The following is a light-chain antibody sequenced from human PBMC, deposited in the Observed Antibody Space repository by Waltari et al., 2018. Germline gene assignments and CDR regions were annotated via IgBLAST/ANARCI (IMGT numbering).Light chain of an antibody. J-gene: IGKJ2*02. V-gene: IGKV3-20*01. Sequence: EIVLTQSPGTLSLSPGERATLSCRGSQSVSSGFLAWYPQKAGQAPRLLIYGASSRATGIPDRFSGSGSGTDFTLTISRLEPEDFAVYYCQQCGRSSCTFGQGTKLEIK. CDR1: QSVSSGF. CDR2: GAS. CDR3: QQCGRSSCT.